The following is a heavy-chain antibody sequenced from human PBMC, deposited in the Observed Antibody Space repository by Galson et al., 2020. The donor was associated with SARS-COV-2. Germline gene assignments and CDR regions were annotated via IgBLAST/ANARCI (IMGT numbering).Heavy chain of an antibody. CDR3: AKDEARPDVLRMMYDVSVVSSLDV. CDR1: GFTFSSYA. J-gene: IGHJ6*02. V-gene: IGHV3-30*18. Sequence: TGGSLRLSCAASGFTFSSYAMHWVRQAPGKGLEWVAVISYGGSNTYYADSVKGRFTISRDNSKNALYLQMNSLRAEDTAGYFCAKDEARPDVLRMMYDVSVVSSLDVWGQGTTVTVSS. CDR2: ISYGGSNT. D-gene: IGHD2-8*01.